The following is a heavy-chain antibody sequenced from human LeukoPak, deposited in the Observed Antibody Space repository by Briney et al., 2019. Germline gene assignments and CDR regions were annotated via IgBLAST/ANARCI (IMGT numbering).Heavy chain of an antibody. Sequence: PSETLSLTCIVSGGSISSYYWSWIRQPPGKGLEWIGYIYYSGSTNYNPSLKSRVTISVDTSKNQFSLKLSSVTAADTAVYYCARARSLSSGWYMVENWFDPWGQGTLVTVSS. CDR2: IYYSGST. J-gene: IGHJ5*02. CDR3: ARARSLSSGWYMVENWFDP. CDR1: GGSISSYY. D-gene: IGHD6-19*01. V-gene: IGHV4-59*01.